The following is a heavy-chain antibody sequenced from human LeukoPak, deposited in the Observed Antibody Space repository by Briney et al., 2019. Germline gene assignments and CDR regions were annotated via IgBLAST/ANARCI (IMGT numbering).Heavy chain of an antibody. CDR2: IYSGGRT. Sequence: GGSLRLSCAASGFTVSSNYMGWVRQAPGKGLERVSVIYSGGRTYSEDSGKGRFAISRDNSKNTLYLQRNSLRAEDTAVYYCASRFILAVACTSDFDYWGQGTLVTVSS. CDR3: ASRFILAVACTSDFDY. J-gene: IGHJ4*02. CDR1: GFTVSSNY. V-gene: IGHV3-53*01. D-gene: IGHD6-19*01.